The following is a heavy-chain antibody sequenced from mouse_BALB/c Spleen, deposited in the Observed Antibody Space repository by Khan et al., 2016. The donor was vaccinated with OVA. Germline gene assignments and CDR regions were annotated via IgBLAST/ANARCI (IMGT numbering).Heavy chain of an antibody. D-gene: IGHD2-3*01. CDR2: IAPANGNV. CDR1: GFTISDNY. J-gene: IGHJ1*01. Sequence: MQLEESGAELVKPGASVKLSCTASGFTISDNYIHWVKQRPEQGLEWIGRIAPANGNVKYDPKFQGKATITADTSSNTAYLQVSSLTSEDRAVDYCALPSYDPRSFDVWGAGTTVTVSS. V-gene: IGHV14-3*02. CDR3: ALPSYDPRSFDV.